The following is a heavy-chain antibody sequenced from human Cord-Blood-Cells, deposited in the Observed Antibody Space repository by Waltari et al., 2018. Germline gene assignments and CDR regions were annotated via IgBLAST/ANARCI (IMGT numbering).Heavy chain of an antibody. V-gene: IGHV3-15*01. D-gene: IGHD2-15*01. J-gene: IGHJ4*02. CDR1: GFTFSNAW. CDR2: SKIKTDGGTT. CDR3: TTACSGGSCYHFDY. Sequence: EVQLVESGGGLVKPGGSLRLSCAASGFTFSNAWMSWVRQAPGKGLEWVGRSKIKTDGGTTDYAAPVKGRVTISRDESKDTLYMQMNSLKTEDTAVYYCTTACSGGSCYHFDYWGQGTLVTVSS.